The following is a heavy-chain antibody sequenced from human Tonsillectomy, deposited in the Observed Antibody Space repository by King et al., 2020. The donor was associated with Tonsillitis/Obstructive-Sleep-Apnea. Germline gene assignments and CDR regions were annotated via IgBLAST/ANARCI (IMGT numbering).Heavy chain of an antibody. V-gene: IGHV3-74*01. Sequence: VQLVESGGDLVQPGGSLRLSCTAFGFTFSNHWMHWVRQAPGKGLEGVSRIKGDGSDSSYADSVKGRFTISRDNAKNTLYLQMNSLRDEDTAVYYCARDEVYGSGSCGTWGQGTLVTVSS. J-gene: IGHJ5*02. CDR3: ARDEVYGSGSCGT. CDR2: IKGDGSDS. CDR1: GFTFSNHW. D-gene: IGHD3-10*01.